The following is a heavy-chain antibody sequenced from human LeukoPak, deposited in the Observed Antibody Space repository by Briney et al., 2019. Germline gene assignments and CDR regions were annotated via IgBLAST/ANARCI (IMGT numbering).Heavy chain of an antibody. D-gene: IGHD3-16*01. CDR1: GFTFSSYS. Sequence: GGSLRLSCAASGFTFSSYSMNWVRQAPGKGLEWVSSISSSSSYIYYADSVKGRFTISRDNAKNSLYLQMNSLRAEDTAVYYCARELFRGSSPGGRYWGQGTLVTVSS. J-gene: IGHJ4*02. CDR3: ARELFRGSSPGGRY. CDR2: ISSSSSYI. V-gene: IGHV3-21*01.